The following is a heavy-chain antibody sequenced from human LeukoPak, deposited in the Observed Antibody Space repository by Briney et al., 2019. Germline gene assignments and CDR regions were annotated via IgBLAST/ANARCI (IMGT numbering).Heavy chain of an antibody. CDR3: ARDLRATVTYYYYGMDV. D-gene: IGHD4-11*01. CDR2: ISHDGNTK. Sequence: GGSLRLSCAASGFSFSSHGMHWVRQAPGKGLEWVAVISHDGNTKYYADSVKGRFTITRDNSKNTLFLQTNSLRADDTAVYYCARDLRATVTYYYYGMDVWGQGTTVTVSS. V-gene: IGHV3-30*03. CDR1: GFSFSSHG. J-gene: IGHJ6*02.